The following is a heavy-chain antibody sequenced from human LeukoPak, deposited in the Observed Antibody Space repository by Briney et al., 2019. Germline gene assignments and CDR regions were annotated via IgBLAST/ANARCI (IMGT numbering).Heavy chain of an antibody. D-gene: IGHD2-8*01. J-gene: IGHJ4*02. CDR1: GYTFTSYG. CDR2: ISAYNGNT. CDR3: ASRRGYCTNGVCYLDY. Sequence: GASVKVSCKASGYTFTSYGISWVRQAPGQGLEWMGWISAYNGNTNYAQKLQSRVTMTTDTSTSTAYMELRSLRSDDTAVYYCASRRGYCTNGVCYLDYWGQGTLVTVSS. V-gene: IGHV1-18*01.